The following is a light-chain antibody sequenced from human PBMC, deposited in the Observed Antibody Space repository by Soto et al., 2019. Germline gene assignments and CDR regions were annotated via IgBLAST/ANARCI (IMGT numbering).Light chain of an antibody. J-gene: IGLJ1*01. CDR3: SSYTSSSTEV. CDR1: SSDVGGYNY. Sequence: QSALAQPASVSGSPGQSITISCTGTSSDVGGYNYVSWYQQHPGKAPKHMIYEVSNRPSGVSNRFSGSKSGNTASLTISGPQAEDEADYYCSSYTSSSTEVFGTGTKVTVL. V-gene: IGLV2-14*01. CDR2: EVS.